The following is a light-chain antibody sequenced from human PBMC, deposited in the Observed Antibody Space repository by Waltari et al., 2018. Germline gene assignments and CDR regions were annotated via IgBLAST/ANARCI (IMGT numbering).Light chain of an antibody. CDR2: SQT. CDR1: YPNMGSHS. Sequence: QSVLTQPPSASGTPGQRVTISCSGTYPNMGSHSANWFQPPPGTAPNLPIQSQTERPSGVPGRFSGSKSGTSASLAISGLQSEDEGDYYCALWDDSLNGVVFGGGTKLTVL. V-gene: IGLV1-44*01. CDR3: ALWDDSLNGVV. J-gene: IGLJ2*01.